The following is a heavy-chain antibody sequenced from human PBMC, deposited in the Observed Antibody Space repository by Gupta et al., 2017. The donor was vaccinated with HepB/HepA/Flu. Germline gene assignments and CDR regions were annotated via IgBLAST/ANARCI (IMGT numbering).Heavy chain of an antibody. J-gene: IGHJ4*02. Sequence: EVQLLESGGGLVQPGGSLRLSCAASGFTFSSYAMSWVRQAPGKGLEWVSGISGSGGSTCYADSVKGRFTLSRDNSKNTLYLQMNSLRAEDTAVYYCAKVYRVTMVRGVFENWGQGTLVTVSS. D-gene: IGHD3-10*01. CDR3: AKVYRVTMVRGVFEN. V-gene: IGHV3-23*01. CDR2: ISGSGGST. CDR1: GFTFSSYA.